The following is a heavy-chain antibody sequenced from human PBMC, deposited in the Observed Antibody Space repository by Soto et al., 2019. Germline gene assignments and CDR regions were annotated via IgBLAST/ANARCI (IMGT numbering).Heavy chain of an antibody. V-gene: IGHV4-34*01. Sequence: QVQLQQWGAGLLKPSETLSLTCAVYGGSFSGYYWSWIRQPPGKGLEWIGEINHSGSTNYNPSLKSRVTIXADXSXTQFSLKLSSVTAADTAVYYCARGREHSSGWYNFDYWGQGTLVTVSS. D-gene: IGHD6-19*01. CDR3: ARGREHSSGWYNFDY. J-gene: IGHJ4*02. CDR1: GGSFSGYY. CDR2: INHSGST.